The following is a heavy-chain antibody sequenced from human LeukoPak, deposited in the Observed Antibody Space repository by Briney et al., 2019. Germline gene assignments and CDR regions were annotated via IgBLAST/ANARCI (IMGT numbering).Heavy chain of an antibody. CDR1: GGSFSGYY. Sequence: PSETLSLTCAVYGGSFSGYYWSWIRQPPGKGLEWIGEINHSGSTNYNPSLKSRVTISVDTSKNQFPLKLSSVTAADTAVYYCARDYGGTSHWGQGTLVTVSS. CDR3: ARDYGGTSH. D-gene: IGHD4-23*01. CDR2: INHSGST. J-gene: IGHJ1*01. V-gene: IGHV4-34*01.